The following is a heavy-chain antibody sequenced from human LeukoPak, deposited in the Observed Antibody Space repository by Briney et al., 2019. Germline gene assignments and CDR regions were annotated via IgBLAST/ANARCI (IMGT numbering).Heavy chain of an antibody. CDR3: EREDYGDYFDI. CDR2: ISYDGSNK. Sequence: GGSLRLSCAASGFTFSSYAMHWVRQAPGKGLEWVAVISYDGSNKYYADSVKGRFTISRDNSKNTLYLQMHSLRAEDTAVYYCEREDYGDYFDIWGQGTMVTVSS. CDR1: GFTFSSYA. V-gene: IGHV3-30*04. D-gene: IGHD4-17*01. J-gene: IGHJ3*02.